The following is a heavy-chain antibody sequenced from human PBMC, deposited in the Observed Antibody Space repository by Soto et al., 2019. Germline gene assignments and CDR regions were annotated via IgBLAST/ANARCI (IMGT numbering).Heavy chain of an antibody. V-gene: IGHV3-15*01. D-gene: IGHD5-18*01. J-gene: IGHJ6*02. CDR2: IKSKTDGGTT. CDR3: TTIIQLWLDYYYYYGMDV. CDR1: GFTFSNAW. Sequence: EVQLVESGGGLVKPGGSLRLSCAASGFTFSNAWMSWVRQAPGKGLEWVGRIKSKTDGGTTDYAAPGKGRFTISRDDSKNTLYLQMNSLKTEDTAVYYCTTIIQLWLDYYYYYGMDVWGQGTTVTVSS.